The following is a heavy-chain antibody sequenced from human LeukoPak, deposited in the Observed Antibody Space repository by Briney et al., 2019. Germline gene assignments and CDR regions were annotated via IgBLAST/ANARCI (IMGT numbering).Heavy chain of an antibody. J-gene: IGHJ5*02. V-gene: IGHV1-69*13. D-gene: IGHD2-2*02. CDR3: ARGVVPAAIFDGFDP. Sequence: ASVKVSCKASGGTFSSYAISLVRQAPGQGLEWMGGIIPIFGTANYAQKFQGRVTITADESTSTAYMELSSLRSEDTAVYYCARGVVPAAIFDGFDPGGQGTLVTVSS. CDR1: GGTFSSYA. CDR2: IIPIFGTA.